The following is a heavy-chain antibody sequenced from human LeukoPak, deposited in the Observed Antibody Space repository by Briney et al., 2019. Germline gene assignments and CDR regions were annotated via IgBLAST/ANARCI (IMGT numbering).Heavy chain of an antibody. CDR2: INAGGTNT. Sequence: GGSLRLSCAVSGFTFGNHDMSWVRQAPGKGLEWVAGINAGGTNTHTSDSVKGRFTFSRDNSKNTLFLQMNSLRVEDSAVYYCAKEGVASGPWGQGTLVTVSS. CDR1: GFTFGNHD. CDR3: AKEGVASGP. J-gene: IGHJ5*02. V-gene: IGHV3-23*01.